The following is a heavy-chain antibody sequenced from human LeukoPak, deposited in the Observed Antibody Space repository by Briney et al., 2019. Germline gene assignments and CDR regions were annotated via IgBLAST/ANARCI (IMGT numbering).Heavy chain of an antibody. D-gene: IGHD2-15*01. CDR1: GFTFSNYA. J-gene: IGHJ4*02. CDR3: AKGRGYCTGGSCYSDY. CDR2: ISGSDGST. V-gene: IGHV3-23*01. Sequence: GGSLRLSCTASGFTFSNYAMSWFRQAPGKGLEWVSTISGSDGSTYYADSVKGRFTISRDNSKNTLYLQMNSLRVEDTAIYYCAKGRGYCTGGSCYSDYWGQGTLVTVSS.